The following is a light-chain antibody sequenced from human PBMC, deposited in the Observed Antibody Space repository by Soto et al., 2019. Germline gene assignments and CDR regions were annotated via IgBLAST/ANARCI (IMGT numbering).Light chain of an antibody. CDR1: QSVSSN. CDR3: QQYNNWPPYT. Sequence: EIVMTQSPATLSVSPGERATLSCRASQSVSSNLAWYQQKPGQAPRHLIYGASTRATGIPARFSGSGSGTEFTITISSLQSEDFALYYWQQYNNWPPYTFGQGTKLEIK. V-gene: IGKV3-15*01. CDR2: GAS. J-gene: IGKJ2*01.